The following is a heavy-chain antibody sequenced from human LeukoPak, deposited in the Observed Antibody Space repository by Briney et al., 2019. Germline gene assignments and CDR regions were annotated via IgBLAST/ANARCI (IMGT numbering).Heavy chain of an antibody. CDR3: SRGSYDYWKKAFFDY. CDR2: IRSKAYVGTT. CDR1: GFTFRDYA. V-gene: IGHV3-49*03. J-gene: IGHJ4*02. D-gene: IGHD3-3*01. Sequence: GGSLRLPCSTFGFTFRDYAMSWFRQAPGKGLEWVGFIRSKAYVGTTEYAAPVKGRFTISRDDSNSIAYLQMNSLKTEDTAMYYCSRGSYDYWKKAFFDYWGQGTLVSVSS.